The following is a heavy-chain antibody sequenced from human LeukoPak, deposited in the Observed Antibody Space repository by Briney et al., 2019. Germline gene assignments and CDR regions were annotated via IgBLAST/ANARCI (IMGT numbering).Heavy chain of an antibody. Sequence: GGSLRLSCVASGFTFTNYAMSWVRQPPGKGLEWVSAISATRGNTYYADSVQGRFTISRDNSKNILYLQMNSLRVEDTAVYYCARGPRGVVVPVDYWGRGTLITVSS. V-gene: IGHV3-23*01. CDR3: ARGPRGVVVPVDY. CDR2: ISATRGNT. D-gene: IGHD2-15*01. J-gene: IGHJ4*02. CDR1: GFTFTNYA.